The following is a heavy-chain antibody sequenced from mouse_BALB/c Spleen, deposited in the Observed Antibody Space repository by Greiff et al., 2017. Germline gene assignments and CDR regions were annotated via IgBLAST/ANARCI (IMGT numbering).Heavy chain of an antibody. CDR1: GYTFTSYT. D-gene: IGHD1-1*01. CDR3: ALYYSLYAMDY. Sequence: QVQLKESAAELARPGASVKMSCKASGYTFTSYTMHWVKQRPGQGLEWIGYINPSSGYTEYNQKFKDKTTLTADKSSSTAYMQLSSLTSEDSAVYYCALYYSLYAMDYWGQGTSVTVSS. J-gene: IGHJ4*01. V-gene: IGHV1-4*02. CDR2: INPSSGYT.